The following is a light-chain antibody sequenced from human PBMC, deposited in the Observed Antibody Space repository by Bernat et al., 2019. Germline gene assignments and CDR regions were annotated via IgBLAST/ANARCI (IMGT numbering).Light chain of an antibody. CDR2: AAS. CDR3: QKYGSAPKT. J-gene: IGKJ1*01. Sequence: DIQMTQSPSALSASVGDRVTITCRASQDIRNFLAWYQQKPGKVPTLLIYAASTLQSGVPSRFSGSGSGTDFTLTISSLQPEDFATYYCQKYGSAPKTFGQGTRVEIK. V-gene: IGKV1-27*01. CDR1: QDIRNF.